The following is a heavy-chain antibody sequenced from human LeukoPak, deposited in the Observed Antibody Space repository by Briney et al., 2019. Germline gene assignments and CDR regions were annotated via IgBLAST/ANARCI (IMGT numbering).Heavy chain of an antibody. CDR3: ARDGYYYDSSGPTGY. D-gene: IGHD3-22*01. J-gene: IGHJ4*02. CDR2: ISAYNGNT. CDR1: GGTFSSYG. V-gene: IGHV1-18*01. Sequence: ASVKVSCKASGGTFSSYGISWVRQAPGQGLEWMGRISAYNGNTNYAQKLQGRVTMTTDTSTSTAYMELRSLRSDDTAVYYCARDGYYYDSSGPTGYWGQGTLVTVSS.